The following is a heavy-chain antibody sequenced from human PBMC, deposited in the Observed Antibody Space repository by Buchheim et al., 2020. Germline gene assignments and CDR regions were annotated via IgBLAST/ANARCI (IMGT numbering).Heavy chain of an antibody. Sequence: QVQLVQSGAEVKKPGASVKVSCKTSGYTFSLYALHWVRRAPGQRLEWLGWINGGNGNTKYSQNLQGRVTISRDTSASTAYMELSSLRSEDTAVYYCARDRYPGAAAGVFFDPWGQGTL. V-gene: IGHV1-3*01. J-gene: IGHJ5*02. CDR3: ARDRYPGAAAGVFFDP. CDR1: GYTFSLYA. CDR2: INGGNGNT. D-gene: IGHD6-13*01.